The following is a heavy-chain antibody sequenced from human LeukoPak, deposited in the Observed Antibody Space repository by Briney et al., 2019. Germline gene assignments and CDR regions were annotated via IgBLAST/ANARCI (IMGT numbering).Heavy chain of an antibody. CDR3: VSAVRGSSFAI. CDR1: GFIFSNYW. CDR2: IKTDGSEK. Sequence: GGSLRLSCAASGFIFSNYWMGWVRQAPWKGLESLANIKTDGSEKYYVDSVKGRFSISRDNAKNSLYLQMNSLRAEDTAVYYCVSAVRGSSFAICGQGTKVTVSS. J-gene: IGHJ3*02. D-gene: IGHD3-10*02. V-gene: IGHV3-7*03.